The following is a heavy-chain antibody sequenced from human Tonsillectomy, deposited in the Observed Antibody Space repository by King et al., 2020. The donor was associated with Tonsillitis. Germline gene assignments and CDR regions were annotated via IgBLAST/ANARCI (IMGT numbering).Heavy chain of an antibody. D-gene: IGHD3-22*01. Sequence: LQLQESGPGLVKPSETLSLTCTVSGGSIFNTYYYWGWIRQPPGKGLEWIGSVHYSGTAFYSPSLKSRITVSVDNSKNHLSLRLTSVTAADTAVYFCARPLTPDDIFDVWGQGTMVTVSS. J-gene: IGHJ3*01. CDR2: VHYSGTA. CDR3: ARPLTPDDIFDV. V-gene: IGHV4-39*02. CDR1: GGSIFNTYYY.